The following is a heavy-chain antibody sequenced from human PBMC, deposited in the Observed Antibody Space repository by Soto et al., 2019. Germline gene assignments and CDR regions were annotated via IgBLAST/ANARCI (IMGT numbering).Heavy chain of an antibody. CDR3: ARGFGELRYGMDV. Sequence: KTSETLSLTCTVSGGSISSYCWSWIRQPPGKGLEWIGYIYYSGSTNYNPSLKSRVTISVDTSKNQFSLKLSSVTAADTAVYYCARGFGELRYGMDVWGQGTTVTVSS. D-gene: IGHD3-10*01. CDR2: IYYSGST. J-gene: IGHJ6*02. CDR1: GGSISSYC. V-gene: IGHV4-59*01.